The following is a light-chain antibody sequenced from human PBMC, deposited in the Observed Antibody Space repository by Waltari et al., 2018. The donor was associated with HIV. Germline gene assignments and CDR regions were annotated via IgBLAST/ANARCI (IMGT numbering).Light chain of an antibody. CDR3: ATWDYRRSGVR. V-gene: IGLV1-47*01. CDR2: RNH. J-gene: IGLJ2*01. CDR1: RHTIVSPY. Sequence: SVLTQPPSSSGTPGQRVTISCSGSRHTIVSPYVFWYQQLPGTAPKLLMPRNHQRPSGVPVRFSDSTSGTSASLAISGLRSEYEADYYCATWDYRRSGVRFGGWTKLTVL.